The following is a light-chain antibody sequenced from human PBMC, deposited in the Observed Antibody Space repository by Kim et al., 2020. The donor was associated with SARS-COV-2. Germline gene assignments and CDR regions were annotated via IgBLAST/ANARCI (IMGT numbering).Light chain of an antibody. V-gene: IGLV8-61*01. CDR2: STN. CDR1: SGSVSTSYY. Sequence: QTVVTQEPSFSVSPGGTVTLTCGLSSGSVSTSYYPSWYQQTPGQAPRTLIYSTNTRSSGVPDRFSGSILGNKAALTITGAQADDESDYYCVLYVGSGMWVFGGGTQLTDL. J-gene: IGLJ2*01. CDR3: VLYVGSGMWV.